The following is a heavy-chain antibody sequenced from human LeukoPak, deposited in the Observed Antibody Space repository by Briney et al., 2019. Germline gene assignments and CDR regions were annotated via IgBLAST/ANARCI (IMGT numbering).Heavy chain of an antibody. J-gene: IGHJ5*02. CDR2: IYYSGST. Sequence: PSETLSLTCTVSGGSISSYYWSWIRQPPGKGLEWIGYIYYSGSTNYNPSLKSRVTISVDTSKNQFSLKLSSVTAADTAVYYCARGTYYYGSGSYLNWFDPWGQGTLVTVSS. CDR1: GGSISSYY. V-gene: IGHV4-59*01. CDR3: ARGTYYYGSGSYLNWFDP. D-gene: IGHD3-10*01.